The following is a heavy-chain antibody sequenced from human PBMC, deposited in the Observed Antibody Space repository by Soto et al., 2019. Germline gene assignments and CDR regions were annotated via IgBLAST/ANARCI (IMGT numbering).Heavy chain of an antibody. CDR1: GFTVSSNY. CDR3: ARDRHLKKEYSRMSSSSGRGYYYYYMDV. D-gene: IGHD6-6*01. V-gene: IGHV3-53*01. CDR2: IYSGGST. Sequence: GGSLRLSCAASGFTVSSNYMSWVRQAPGKGLEWVSVIYSGGSTYYADYVKGRFTISRDNSKNTLYLQMNSLRAEDTAVYYCARDRHLKKEYSRMSSSSGRGYYYYYMDVWGKGTTVTVSS. J-gene: IGHJ6*03.